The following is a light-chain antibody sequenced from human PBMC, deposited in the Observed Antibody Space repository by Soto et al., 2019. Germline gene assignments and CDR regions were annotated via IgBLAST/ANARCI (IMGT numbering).Light chain of an antibody. Sequence: QSVLTQPPSASGTPGQRVTISCSGSSSNIGRNTVNWYQHLPRMAPKLLIYNNNQRPSGVPDRFSGSKSGTSASLAISGRQSDHEADYYCAIWDDSLNGGVFGGGTKVTVL. J-gene: IGLJ3*02. CDR1: SSNIGRNT. V-gene: IGLV1-44*01. CDR3: AIWDDSLNGGV. CDR2: NNN.